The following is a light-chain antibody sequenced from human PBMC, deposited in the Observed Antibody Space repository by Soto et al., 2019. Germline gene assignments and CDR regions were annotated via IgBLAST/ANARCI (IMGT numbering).Light chain of an antibody. CDR3: QQNYNTPLT. CDR1: QTMNNY. J-gene: IGKJ4*01. V-gene: IGKV1-39*01. Sequence: DLQMTQSPSSLSASVGDRVTITCRASQTMNNYLNWYQRKPGKAPKLLIYTTSTLQSGVPSRFSGSGSGTDFTLTISSLQPEDCAIYYCQQNYNTPLTFGGGTKVEIK. CDR2: TTS.